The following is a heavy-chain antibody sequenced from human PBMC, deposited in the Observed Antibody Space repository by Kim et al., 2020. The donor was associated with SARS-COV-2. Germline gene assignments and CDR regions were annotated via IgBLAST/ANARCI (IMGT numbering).Heavy chain of an antibody. Sequence: SVKVSCKASGYTFTGYYMHWVRQAPGQGLEWMGWINPNSGGTNYAQKFQGRVTMTRDTSISTAYMELSRLRSDDTAVYYCARDQVDSSSFNFDYWGQGTLVTVSS. J-gene: IGHJ4*02. V-gene: IGHV1-2*02. CDR1: GYTFTGYY. D-gene: IGHD6-13*01. CDR3: ARDQVDSSSFNFDY. CDR2: INPNSGGT.